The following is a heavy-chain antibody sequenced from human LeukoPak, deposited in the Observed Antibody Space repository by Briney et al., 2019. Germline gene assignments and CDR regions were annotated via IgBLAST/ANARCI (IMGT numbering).Heavy chain of an antibody. CDR2: IGGRDTKI. CDR3: AREGQYCSSSACQFDY. D-gene: IGHD2-2*01. Sequence: GGSLTLSCVVSGFTFSSHDMIWARQAPGRGLEWVSDIGGRDTKINYADSVEGRFTISRDNSKNTVYLQMSSLRVEDTAIYYCAREGQYCSSSACQFDYWGQGTLVTVSS. J-gene: IGHJ4*02. CDR1: GFTFSSHD. V-gene: IGHV3-23*01.